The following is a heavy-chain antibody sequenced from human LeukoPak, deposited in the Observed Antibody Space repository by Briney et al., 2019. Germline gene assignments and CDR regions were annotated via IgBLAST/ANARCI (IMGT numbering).Heavy chain of an antibody. Sequence: SETLSLTCTVSGGSISSYYWSWIRQPPGKGLEWIGYIYYSGSTNYNPSLKSRVTISVDTSKNQFSLKLSSVTAADTAVYYCARAPRKTYYDSSGYQKRTDAFDIWGQGTMVTVSS. V-gene: IGHV4-59*01. J-gene: IGHJ3*02. CDR1: GGSISSYY. D-gene: IGHD3-22*01. CDR2: IYYSGST. CDR3: ARAPRKTYYDSSGYQKRTDAFDI.